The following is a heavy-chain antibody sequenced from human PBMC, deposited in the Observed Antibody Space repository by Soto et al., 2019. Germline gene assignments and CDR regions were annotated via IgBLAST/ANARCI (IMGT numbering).Heavy chain of an antibody. V-gene: IGHV3-30-3*01. Sequence: QVQLVESGGGVVQPGRSLRLSCAASGFTFSSYAMHWVRQAPGQGLEWVAVISYDGSNKYYADSVKGRFTSSRDNSKNPLYLQMNSLRAEDTAVYYCARGGIALAHYGMHVWGQGTTVTVSS. D-gene: IGHD6-19*01. CDR1: GFTFSSYA. CDR2: ISYDGSNK. J-gene: IGHJ6*02. CDR3: ARGGIALAHYGMHV.